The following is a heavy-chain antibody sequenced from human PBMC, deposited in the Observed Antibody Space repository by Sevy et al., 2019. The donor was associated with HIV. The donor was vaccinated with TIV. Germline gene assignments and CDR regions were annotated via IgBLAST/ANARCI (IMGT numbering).Heavy chain of an antibody. CDR1: GFTFSTYA. Sequence: GGSLRLSCAASGFTFSTYAMSWVRQTPGKGLQWVSVISDSGGSTYYADSVKGRFTISRDNSKNTMHLQMNSLRAEDTAVYYCARRPDFGRVIPTGVMDVWGQGSAVTVSS. D-gene: IGHD3-3*01. J-gene: IGHJ6*02. V-gene: IGHV3-23*01. CDR3: ARRPDFGRVIPTGVMDV. CDR2: ISDSGGST.